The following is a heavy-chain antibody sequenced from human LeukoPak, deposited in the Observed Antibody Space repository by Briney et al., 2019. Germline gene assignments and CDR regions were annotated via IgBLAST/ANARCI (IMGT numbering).Heavy chain of an antibody. V-gene: IGHV1-18*01. J-gene: IGHJ4*02. CDR1: GYTFTSYG. CDR2: ISAYNGNT. Sequence: GASVKVSCKASGYTFTSYGISWVRQAPGQGLEWMGWISAYNGNTNYAQKLQGRVTMTTDTSTSTAYMELRSLRSDDTAVYYCARDLEGYYDSSGYYYGAYFDYWGQGTLVTVSS. D-gene: IGHD3-22*01. CDR3: ARDLEGYYDSSGYYYGAYFDY.